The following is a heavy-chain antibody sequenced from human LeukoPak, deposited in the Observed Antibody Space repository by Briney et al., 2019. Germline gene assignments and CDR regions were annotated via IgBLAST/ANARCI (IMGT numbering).Heavy chain of an antibody. J-gene: IGHJ6*02. CDR1: GGSISSGVYS. CDR3: ARDYYDSSGYPRIYYGMDV. D-gene: IGHD3-22*01. Sequence: PSETLSLTCAVSGGSISSGVYSWSWIRQPPGKGLEWIGYIYHSGSTYYNPSLKSRVTISVDRSKNQFSLKLSSVTAADTAVYYCARDYYDSSGYPRIYYGMDVWGQGTTVTVSS. V-gene: IGHV4-30-2*01. CDR2: IYHSGST.